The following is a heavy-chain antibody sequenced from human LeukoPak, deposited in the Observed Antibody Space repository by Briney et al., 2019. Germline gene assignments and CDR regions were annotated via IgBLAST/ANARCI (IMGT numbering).Heavy chain of an antibody. Sequence: GGSLRLSCAASGFTFSSYAMSWVRQAPGKGLEWVSAISDSGGSTYYADSVKGRFTISRDNSKNTLYLQMNSLRAEDTAVYYCAKAGLSSSWSDYFDYWGQGTLVTVSS. D-gene: IGHD6-13*01. J-gene: IGHJ4*02. V-gene: IGHV3-23*01. CDR1: GFTFSSYA. CDR2: ISDSGGST. CDR3: AKAGLSSSWSDYFDY.